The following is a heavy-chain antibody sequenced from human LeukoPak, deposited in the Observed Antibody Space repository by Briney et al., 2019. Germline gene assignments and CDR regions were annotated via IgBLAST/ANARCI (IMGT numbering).Heavy chain of an antibody. Sequence: GGSLRLSCAASGFTFSSYSMNWVRQAPGKGLEWVSSISSSSSYIYYANSVKGRFTISRDNAKNSLYLQMNSLRAEDTAVYYCASRIYDPGAFDIWGQGTMVTVSS. J-gene: IGHJ3*02. CDR1: GFTFSSYS. V-gene: IGHV3-21*01. CDR3: ASRIYDPGAFDI. D-gene: IGHD3-16*01. CDR2: ISSSSSYI.